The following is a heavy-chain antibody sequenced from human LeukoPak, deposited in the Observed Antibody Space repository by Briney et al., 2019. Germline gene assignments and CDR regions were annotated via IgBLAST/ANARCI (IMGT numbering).Heavy chain of an antibody. D-gene: IGHD1-14*01. J-gene: IGHJ4*02. CDR2: IYFDGST. CDR3: VKSSEDY. V-gene: IGHV3-53*01. Sequence: PGGSLRLSCAVSGFNVSSTYMTWVRRAPGKGLEWVSVIYFDGSTYHADSVKGRFTISRDNSKNTVYLQMNSLRAEDTAVYYCVKSSEDYWGQGTLVTVSS. CDR1: GFNVSSTY.